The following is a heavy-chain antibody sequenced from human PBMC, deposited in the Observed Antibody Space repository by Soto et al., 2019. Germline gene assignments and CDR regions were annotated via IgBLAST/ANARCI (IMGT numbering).Heavy chain of an antibody. D-gene: IGHD3-10*01. Sequence: SETLSFTCTVSGGSISSYYWSWFRQSPGKRMEWIGYVHHSWGSSYNPSLQSRVAISLDTSKSQFSLKVTSVTATDTAVYYCARQGFGPLHGLVDVWGQGTTVTVSS. CDR3: ARQGFGPLHGLVDV. V-gene: IGHV4-59*08. CDR1: GGSISSYY. J-gene: IGHJ6*02. CDR2: VHHSWGS.